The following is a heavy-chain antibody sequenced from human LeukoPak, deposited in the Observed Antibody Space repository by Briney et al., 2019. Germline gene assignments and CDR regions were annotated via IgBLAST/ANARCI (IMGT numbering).Heavy chain of an antibody. CDR3: ARISGGNSGLFDY. CDR2: IDWDDDK. Sequence: TLSLTCTVSGGSISSGGYYWSWIRQHPGKGLEWIARIDWDDDKYYSTSLKTRLTISKDTSKNQVVLTMTNMDPVDTATYYCARISGGNSGLFDYWGQGTLVTVSS. CDR1: GGSISSGGYY. V-gene: IGHV2-70*10. J-gene: IGHJ4*02. D-gene: IGHD4-23*01.